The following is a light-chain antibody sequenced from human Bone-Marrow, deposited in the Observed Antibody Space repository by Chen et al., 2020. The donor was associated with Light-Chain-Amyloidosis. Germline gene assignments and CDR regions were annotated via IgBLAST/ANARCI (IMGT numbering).Light chain of an antibody. J-gene: IGLJ3*02. CDR1: RSDVGGYNF. V-gene: IGLV2-14*03. CDR2: DVN. Sequence: QSALTQPASVSWSPGQSITISCTGSRSDVGGYNFVSWYHQRPAKAPKLLIYDVNNRPSGVSYRFSGSKSGNTASLTVSGLQAEDEADYYCSSYTVSSTWVFGGGTKLTVL. CDR3: SSYTVSSTWV.